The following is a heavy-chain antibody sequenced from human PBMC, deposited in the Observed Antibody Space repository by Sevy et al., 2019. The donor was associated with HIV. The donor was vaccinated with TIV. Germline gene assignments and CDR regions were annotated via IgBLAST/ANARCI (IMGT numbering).Heavy chain of an antibody. Sequence: SETLSLTCAVYGESVSSSYWTWIRQPPGGGLDWVGEVDHSGGTSYNPSPKSRATVSLATSKRQFSLKLNSVTAADTAVYFCARGRSPKRLPLLDSGYDHMTAHFFDYWGQGALVTVSS. CDR1: GESVSSSY. CDR3: ARGRSPKRLPLLDSGYDHMTAHFFDY. J-gene: IGHJ4*02. V-gene: IGHV4-34*01. D-gene: IGHD5-12*01. CDR2: VDHSGGT.